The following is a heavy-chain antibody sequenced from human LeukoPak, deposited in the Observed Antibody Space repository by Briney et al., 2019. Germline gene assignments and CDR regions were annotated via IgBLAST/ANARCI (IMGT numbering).Heavy chain of an antibody. CDR3: ARHKGHYYGSGKSNWFDP. CDR1: GYSISSGYY. CDR2: IYHSGST. D-gene: IGHD3-10*01. Sequence: SETLSLTCTVSGYSISSGYYWGWIRQPPGKGLEWIGSIYHSGSTYYNPSLKSRVTISVDTSKNQFSLKLSSVTAADTAVYYCARHKGHYYGSGKSNWFDPWGQGTLVTVSS. V-gene: IGHV4-38-2*02. J-gene: IGHJ5*02.